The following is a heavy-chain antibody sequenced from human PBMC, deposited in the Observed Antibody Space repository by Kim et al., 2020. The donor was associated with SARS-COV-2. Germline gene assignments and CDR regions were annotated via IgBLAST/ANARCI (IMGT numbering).Heavy chain of an antibody. CDR2: VNTKSGDT. D-gene: IGHD3-16*01. Sequence: ASVKVSCKASGYTFTGFHIHWVRQAPGQGLEWLGRVNTKSGDTDYPQKFQGRVTMTRDTSITTAYMELTSLRSDDTAIYFCARDEIGGWSDVFVSWGQGTLVPVSS. CDR3: ARDEIGGWSDVFVS. V-gene: IGHV1-2*06. J-gene: IGHJ4*02. CDR1: GYTFTGFH.